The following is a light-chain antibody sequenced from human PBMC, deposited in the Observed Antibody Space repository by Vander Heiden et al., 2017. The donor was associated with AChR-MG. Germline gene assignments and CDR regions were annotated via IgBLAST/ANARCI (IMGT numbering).Light chain of an antibody. CDR3: QQSDSTPLT. CDR1: QNIRSR. V-gene: IGKV1-39*01. CDR2: AAS. Sequence: DIQMTQSPSSLSASVGDRVTITCRASQNIRSRLTWYQQKPGQAPKILIDAASSLQSGVPSRFSGSGSGTEFTLTITNLQPEDVATYFCQQSDSTPLTFGGGTEVEIK. J-gene: IGKJ4*01.